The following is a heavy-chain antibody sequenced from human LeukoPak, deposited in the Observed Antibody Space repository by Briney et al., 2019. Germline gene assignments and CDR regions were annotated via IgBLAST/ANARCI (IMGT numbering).Heavy chain of an antibody. D-gene: IGHD3-16*01. CDR2: INSDGSRT. CDR1: AFTLSSYW. CDR3: ARGNPLGHL. J-gene: IGHJ5*02. V-gene: IGHV3-74*01. Sequence: GGSLRLSCAASAFTLSSYWMHWVRQAPGKGLVWVSHINSDGSRTDYADSVKGRFTVSRDNAKNTVYLQVNSLRAEDTAVYYCARGNPLGHLWGQGALVTVSS.